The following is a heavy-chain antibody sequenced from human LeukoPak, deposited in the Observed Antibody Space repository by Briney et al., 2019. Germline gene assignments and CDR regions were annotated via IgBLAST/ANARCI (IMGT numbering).Heavy chain of an antibody. CDR1: GFTFSSYA. Sequence: GGSLRLSCAASGFTFSSYALSWVRQAPAKGLEWLSGIGVSGATTYYADSVKGRFTISRDNSKNTLYLQMNSLRGEDTAVYYWAKDVQRFSSSWYYFDSWGQGTLVTVSS. J-gene: IGHJ4*02. CDR3: AKDVQRFSSSWYYFDS. V-gene: IGHV3-23*01. D-gene: IGHD6-13*01. CDR2: IGVSGATT.